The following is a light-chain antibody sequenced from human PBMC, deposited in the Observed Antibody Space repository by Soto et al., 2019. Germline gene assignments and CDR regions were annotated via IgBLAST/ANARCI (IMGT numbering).Light chain of an antibody. V-gene: IGLV2-23*01. Sequence: QSALTQPASVSGSPGQSITISCTGTSSDVGSYNLVSWYQQHPGKAPKLMIYEGNKRPSGVSNRFSGSKSANTASLTISGLQTEDEADYYGCSYAGTNTLVFGTGTKLTVL. CDR1: SSDVGSYNL. J-gene: IGLJ1*01. CDR2: EGN. CDR3: CSYAGTNTLV.